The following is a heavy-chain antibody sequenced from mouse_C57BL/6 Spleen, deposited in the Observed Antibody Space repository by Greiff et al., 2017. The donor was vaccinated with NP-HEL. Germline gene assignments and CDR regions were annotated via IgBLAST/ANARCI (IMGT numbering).Heavy chain of an antibody. CDR1: GYTFTDYY. J-gene: IGHJ1*03. CDR3: ARGGYCGYFDV. V-gene: IGHV1-26*01. D-gene: IGHD2-14*01. Sequence: VQLQQSGPELVKPGASVKISCKASGYTFTDYYMNWVKQSHGKSLEWIGDINPNNGGTSYNQKFKGKATLTVDKSSSTAYMELRSLTSEDSAVYYCARGGYCGYFDVWGTGTTVTVTS. CDR2: INPNNGGT.